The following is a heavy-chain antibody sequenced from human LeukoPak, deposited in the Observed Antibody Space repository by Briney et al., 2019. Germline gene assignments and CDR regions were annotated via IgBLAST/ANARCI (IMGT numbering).Heavy chain of an antibody. Sequence: GGSLRLSCAASGFTVSSNYMSWVRQAPGKGLEWVSVIYSDGSTYYADSVKGRFTISRDNSKNTLYLQMNNLRAEDTAVYYCAREAGSGYNRYFDLWGRGTLVTVSS. CDR2: IYSDGST. CDR3: AREAGSGYNRYFDL. CDR1: GFTVSSNY. V-gene: IGHV3-66*01. J-gene: IGHJ2*01. D-gene: IGHD5-12*01.